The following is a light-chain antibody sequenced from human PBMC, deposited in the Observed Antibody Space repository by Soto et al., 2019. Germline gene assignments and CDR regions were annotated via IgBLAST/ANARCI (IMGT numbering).Light chain of an antibody. CDR2: DVS. CDR3: SSYTSSSTLYV. V-gene: IGLV2-14*01. J-gene: IGLJ1*01. CDR1: SSDFGGYNY. Sequence: QPVLTKHASGSGSHPGSITISCTGTSSDFGGYNYVSWYQQHPGKAPKLMIYDVSNRPSGVSNRFSGSKSGNTASLTISGLQAEDEADYYCSSYTSSSTLYVFGTGTKVTVL.